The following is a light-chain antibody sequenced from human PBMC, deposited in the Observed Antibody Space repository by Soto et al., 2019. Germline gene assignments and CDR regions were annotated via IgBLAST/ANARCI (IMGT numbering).Light chain of an antibody. CDR3: RHYHHRHPHA. J-gene: IGKJ2*01. Sequence: EIVMTQSPATLSVSPGERATLSCRASQSVGSNLAWYQQKPGQAPRLLIYGASTRTTAIPARFSGSGSGTELPPTISSPIFEDIADYYWRHYHHRHPHAFGRGNKREIK. CDR2: GAS. V-gene: IGKV3-15*01. CDR1: QSVGSN.